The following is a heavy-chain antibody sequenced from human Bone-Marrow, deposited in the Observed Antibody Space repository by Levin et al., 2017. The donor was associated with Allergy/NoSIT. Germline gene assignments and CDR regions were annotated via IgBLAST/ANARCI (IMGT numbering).Heavy chain of an antibody. D-gene: IGHD2-8*02. CDR3: ARVLGSTFSFVRWYVAL. J-gene: IGHJ2*01. V-gene: IGHV3-53*01. Sequence: GGSLRLSCSPSDFTVSGSDMTWVRQSPRRGLEWVSVIYAGGSTYYAASVKGRFTISRDTLKNTLSLQMNALRAEDTAVSYCARVLGSTFSFVRWYVALWGRGTLVSVSS. CDR1: DFTVSGSD. CDR2: IYAGGST.